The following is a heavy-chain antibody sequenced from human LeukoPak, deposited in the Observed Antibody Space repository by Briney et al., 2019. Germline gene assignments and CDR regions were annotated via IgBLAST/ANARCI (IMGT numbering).Heavy chain of an antibody. CDR1: GFTFSTYW. V-gene: IGHV3-74*01. Sequence: GGSLRLSCAASGFTFSTYWMHWVRQVPGNGLMWVSRISSDASISSYTDSVKGRFTVARDNATNTLYLQMNSLRVEDTAVYYCAGGISATGGGWGQGTMVTVSS. CDR3: AGGISATGGG. CDR2: ISSDASIS. D-gene: IGHD6-13*01. J-gene: IGHJ3*01.